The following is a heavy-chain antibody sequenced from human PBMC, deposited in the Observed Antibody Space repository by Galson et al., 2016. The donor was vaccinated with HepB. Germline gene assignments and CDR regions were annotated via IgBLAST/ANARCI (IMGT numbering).Heavy chain of an antibody. Sequence: SLRLSCAASGFTFSSYGMNWVRQAPGKGLEWVALISYDGSNQYYADSVKGRFTIFRDNSKNMLFMQMNSLRVEDTAVYYCARAERGHRFQHWGQGTLVTVSS. CDR3: ARAERGHRFQH. D-gene: IGHD1-1*01. CDR1: GFTFSSYG. CDR2: ISYDGSNQ. V-gene: IGHV3-30*03. J-gene: IGHJ1*01.